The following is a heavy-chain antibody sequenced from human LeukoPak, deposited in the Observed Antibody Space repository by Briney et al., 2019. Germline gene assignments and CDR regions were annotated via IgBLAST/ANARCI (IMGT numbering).Heavy chain of an antibody. D-gene: IGHD1-26*01. V-gene: IGHV3-49*04. CDR1: GFTFGDYA. Sequence: PGGSLRLSCTASGFTFGDYAMSWVRQAPGKGLEWVGFIRSKAYGGTTEYAASVKGRFTISRDDSKSIDYLQMNSLKTEDTAVYYCTSGIGPRTYYYYGMDVGGQGTTVTVSS. CDR3: TSGIGPRTYYYYGMDV. J-gene: IGHJ6*02. CDR2: IRSKAYGGTT.